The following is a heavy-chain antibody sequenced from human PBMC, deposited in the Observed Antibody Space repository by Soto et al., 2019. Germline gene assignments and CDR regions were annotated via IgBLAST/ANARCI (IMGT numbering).Heavy chain of an antibody. CDR2: INPSGGST. CDR3: AREFVSVPAAINWFDP. V-gene: IGHV1-46*01. J-gene: IGHJ5*02. D-gene: IGHD2-2*01. CDR1: GYTFTSYY. Sequence: GASVKVSCKASGYTFTSYYMHWVRQAPGQGLEWKGIINPSGGSTSYAQKFQGRVTMTRDTSTSTVYMELSSLRFEDTALYYCAREFVSVPAAINWFDPWGQGTLVTVSS.